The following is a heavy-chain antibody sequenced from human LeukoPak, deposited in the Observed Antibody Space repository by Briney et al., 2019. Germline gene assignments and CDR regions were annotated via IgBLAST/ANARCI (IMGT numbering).Heavy chain of an antibody. V-gene: IGHV3-23*01. CDR3: AKDRESGAYFDS. CDR2: ISGSGGST. J-gene: IGHJ4*02. D-gene: IGHD1-26*01. Sequence: GGSLRLSCAASGFTFSSYDMSWVRQAPGTGLEWVSGISGSGGSTYYADSVKGRFTSSRDNSKNTLYLQMNSLRAEDTAVYYCAKDRESGAYFDSWGQGTLVTVSS. CDR1: GFTFSSYD.